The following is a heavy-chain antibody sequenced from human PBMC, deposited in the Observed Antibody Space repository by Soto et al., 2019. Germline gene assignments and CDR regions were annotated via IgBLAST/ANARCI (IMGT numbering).Heavy chain of an antibody. V-gene: IGHV4-34*01. J-gene: IGHJ6*02. D-gene: IGHD3-16*02. CDR3: ARGGKRVMITFGGVIAYGMDV. CDR1: GGSFSGYY. Sequence: SETLSLTCAVYGGSFSGYYWSWIRQPPGKGLEWIGEINHSGSTNYNPSLKSRVTISVDTSKNQFSLKLSSVTAADTAVYYCARGGKRVMITFGGVIAYGMDVWGQGTTVTV. CDR2: INHSGST.